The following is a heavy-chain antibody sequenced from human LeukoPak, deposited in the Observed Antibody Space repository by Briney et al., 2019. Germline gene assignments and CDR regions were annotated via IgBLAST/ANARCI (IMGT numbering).Heavy chain of an antibody. J-gene: IGHJ4*02. CDR3: AKSRGYCSAGSSCYFDY. Sequence: GGSLRLSCAASGFTFSNCAMSWVSQAPGQGLEWVSVIGRSGDKTNYADSVKGRFTASRDNSKNTLYLQMNSLRAEDTAVYYCAKSRGYCSAGSSCYFDYWGRGTLVTVSS. D-gene: IGHD2-15*01. CDR2: IGRSGDKT. CDR1: GFTFSNCA. V-gene: IGHV3-23*01.